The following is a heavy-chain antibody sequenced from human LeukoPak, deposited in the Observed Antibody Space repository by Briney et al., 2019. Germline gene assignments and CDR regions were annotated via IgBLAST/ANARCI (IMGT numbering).Heavy chain of an antibody. J-gene: IGHJ4*02. D-gene: IGHD3-22*01. Sequence: SETLSLTCAVYGGSFSGYYWSWIRQPAGKGLEWIGRIYTSGSSNYNPSLKSRVTISVDTSKSQFSLKLSSVTAADTAVYYCARGPKWLLRSRYFDCWGQGTLVTVSS. CDR2: IYTSGSS. V-gene: IGHV4-59*10. CDR3: ARGPKWLLRSRYFDC. CDR1: GGSFSGYY.